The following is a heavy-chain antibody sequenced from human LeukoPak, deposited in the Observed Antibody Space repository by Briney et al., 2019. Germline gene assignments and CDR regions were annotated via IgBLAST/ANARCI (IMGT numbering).Heavy chain of an antibody. CDR3: ARGPVLCILTGYCPFDY. CDR2: INPNSGGT. Sequence: GASVKVSCKASGYTFTGYYMHWVRPAPGQGLEWMGWINPNSGGTNYAQKFQGRVTMTRDTSISTAYMELSRLRSDDTAVYYCARGPVLCILTGYCPFDYWGQGTLVTVSS. CDR1: GYTFTGYY. V-gene: IGHV1-2*02. J-gene: IGHJ4*02. D-gene: IGHD3-9*01.